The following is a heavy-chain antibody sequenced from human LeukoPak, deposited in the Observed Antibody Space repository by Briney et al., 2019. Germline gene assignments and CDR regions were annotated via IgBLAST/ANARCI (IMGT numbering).Heavy chain of an antibody. V-gene: IGHV3-30*03. D-gene: IGHD5-18*01. J-gene: IGHJ4*02. Sequence: GGSLRLSCAASGFTFSSYGMHWVRQAPGKGLEWVSVISYGGSNKYYADSVKGRFTISRDNSKNTLYLQMNSLRAEDTAVYYCAAGYSFGDYWGQGTLVTVSS. CDR1: GFTFSSYG. CDR3: AAGYSFGDY. CDR2: ISYGGSNK.